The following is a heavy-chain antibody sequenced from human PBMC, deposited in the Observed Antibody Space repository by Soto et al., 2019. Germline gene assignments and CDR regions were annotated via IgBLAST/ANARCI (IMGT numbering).Heavy chain of an antibody. CDR3: ATVGRANYFDN. CDR1: GFTFSSYA. Sequence: GGSLRLSCAASGFTFSSYALTWVRQAPGKGLEWVSVISGGGINTLYADSVKSRFTISRDNSKNTLYLQMNSLRADDTAVYYCATVGRANYFDNWGQGTLVTVSS. J-gene: IGHJ4*02. V-gene: IGHV3-23*01. CDR2: ISGGGINT.